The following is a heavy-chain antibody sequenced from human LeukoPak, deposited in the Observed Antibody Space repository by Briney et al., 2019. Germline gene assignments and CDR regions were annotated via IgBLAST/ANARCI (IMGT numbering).Heavy chain of an antibody. V-gene: IGHV3-30-3*01. D-gene: IGHD3-22*01. J-gene: IGHJ4*02. Sequence: GGSLRLSCAASGFTFSSYAMSWVRQAPGKGLEWVAVISYDGSNKYYADSVKGRFTISRDNSKNTLYLQMNSLRAEDTAVYYCARGGRDYYDSSGYPDYWGQGTLVTVSS. CDR2: ISYDGSNK. CDR1: GFTFSSYA. CDR3: ARGGRDYYDSSGYPDY.